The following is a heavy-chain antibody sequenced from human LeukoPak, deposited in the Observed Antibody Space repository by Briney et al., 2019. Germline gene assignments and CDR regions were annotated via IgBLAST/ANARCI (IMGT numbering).Heavy chain of an antibody. CDR2: IYYSGST. CDR1: GYSISTSYY. V-gene: IGHV4-38-2*02. D-gene: IGHD3-22*01. Sequence: PSETLSLTCTVSGYSISTSYYWGWIRQPPGKGLEWIGSIYYSGSTYYNPSLKSRVTISVDTSKNQFSLKLSSVTAADTAVYYCARDHPDSLNFDYWGQGTLVTVSS. CDR3: ARDHPDSLNFDY. J-gene: IGHJ4*02.